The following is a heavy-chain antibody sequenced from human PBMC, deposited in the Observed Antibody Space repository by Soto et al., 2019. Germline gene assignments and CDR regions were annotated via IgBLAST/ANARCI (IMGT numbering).Heavy chain of an antibody. Sequence: AVYGATFDLCCWRWISQPPGKGLEWIEEINHSGSTNYNPPLKSRVTISVDTSKNQFSLKLSSVTAADTAVYYCARSSFVVVAATRWFDPWGQGTLVTVSS. J-gene: IGHJ5*02. CDR2: INHSGST. D-gene: IGHD2-15*01. V-gene: IGHV4-34*01. CDR1: GATFDLCC. CDR3: ARSSFVVVAATRWFDP.